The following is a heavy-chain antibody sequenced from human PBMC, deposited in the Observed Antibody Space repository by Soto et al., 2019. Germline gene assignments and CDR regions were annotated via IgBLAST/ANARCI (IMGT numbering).Heavy chain of an antibody. D-gene: IGHD3-10*01. V-gene: IGHV4-31*03. CDR1: GGSISSGGYY. CDR2: IYYSGST. Sequence: SETLSLTCTVSGGSISSGGYYWSWIRQHPGKGLEWIGYIYYSGSTYSNPSLKSRVNISVDTSKNQFSLKLSSVTAADTAVYYCARGPGGVRGGEVDPWGQGTLVTVSS. J-gene: IGHJ5*02. CDR3: ARGPGGVRGGEVDP.